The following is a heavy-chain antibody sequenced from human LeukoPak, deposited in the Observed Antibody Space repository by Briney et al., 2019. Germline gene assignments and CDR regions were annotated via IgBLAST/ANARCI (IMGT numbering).Heavy chain of an antibody. CDR2: ISAYNGNK. V-gene: IGHV1-18*01. D-gene: IGHD3-22*01. Sequence: ASVKVSCKASGYTFTSYGISGVRQAPGQGLEWMGWISAYNGNKNYAQKLQGRVTMTTDTSTSTAYMELRSLRSDDTAVYHCARAATYYYDSSGYSSDYWGQGTLVTVSS. CDR1: GYTFTSYG. J-gene: IGHJ4*02. CDR3: ARAATYYYDSSGYSSDY.